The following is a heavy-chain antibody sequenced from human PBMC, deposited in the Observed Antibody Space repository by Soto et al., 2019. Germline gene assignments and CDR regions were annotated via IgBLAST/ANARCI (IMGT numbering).Heavy chain of an antibody. CDR3: ARGYSGYDYIYFDY. Sequence: QVQLVQSGAAVQKPGSSVKVSCKASGGTFSSYTISWVRQAPGQGLEWMGRIIPILGIANYAQKFQGRVTITADKSTSTAYMEMSSLRSEDTAVYYCARGYSGYDYIYFDYWGQGTLVTVSS. V-gene: IGHV1-69*02. J-gene: IGHJ4*02. D-gene: IGHD5-12*01. CDR1: GGTFSSYT. CDR2: IIPILGIA.